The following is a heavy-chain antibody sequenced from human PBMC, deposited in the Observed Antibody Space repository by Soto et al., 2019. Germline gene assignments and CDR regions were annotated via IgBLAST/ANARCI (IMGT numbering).Heavy chain of an antibody. Sequence: GGSLRLSCAASGFTFSSYGMHWVRQAPGKGLEWVAVISYDGSNKYYADSVKGRFTISRDNSKNTMYLEMNSLRAEDTAVYYCAKDTFYHDSSGYYVFDYWGQGTLVTVSS. D-gene: IGHD3-22*01. V-gene: IGHV3-30*18. CDR3: AKDTFYHDSSGYYVFDY. CDR2: ISYDGSNK. J-gene: IGHJ4*02. CDR1: GFTFSSYG.